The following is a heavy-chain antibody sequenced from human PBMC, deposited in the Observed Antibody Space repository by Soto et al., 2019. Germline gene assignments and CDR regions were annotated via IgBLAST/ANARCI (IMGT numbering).Heavy chain of an antibody. D-gene: IGHD2-15*01. Sequence: QVQLVQSGAEVRKPGASVKVSCKASGYTFSTSGMSWLRQAPGQGLEWMGWISTYNGDTNDAPKFPDRVTMTSDTSTSTVYMRRRSLRSDDTAVYYCARVGAAPYYYYGMDVWGQGTRVTVSS. J-gene: IGHJ6*02. CDR3: ARVGAAPYYYYGMDV. CDR2: ISTYNGDT. CDR1: GYTFSTSG. V-gene: IGHV1-18*01.